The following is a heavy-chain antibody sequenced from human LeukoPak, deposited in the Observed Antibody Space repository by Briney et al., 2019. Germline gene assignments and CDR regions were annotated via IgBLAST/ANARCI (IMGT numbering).Heavy chain of an antibody. D-gene: IGHD5-12*01. V-gene: IGHV4-39*07. J-gene: IGHJ4*02. Sequence: SETLSLTCTVSGGSISSSSYYWGWIRQPPGKGLEWIGSIYYSGSTYCNPSLKSRVTISVDTSKNQFSLKLSSVTAADTAVYYCARGGYEARSYYFDYWGQGILVTVSS. CDR2: IYYSGST. CDR3: ARGGYEARSYYFDY. CDR1: GGSISSSSYY.